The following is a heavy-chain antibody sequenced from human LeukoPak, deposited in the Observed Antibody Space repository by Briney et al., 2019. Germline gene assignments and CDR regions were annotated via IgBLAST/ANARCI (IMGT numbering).Heavy chain of an antibody. J-gene: IGHJ4*02. CDR3: GRWGIEAAIDY. CDR2: INPDGSET. D-gene: IGHD2-2*01. CDR1: GFTFSPYW. Sequence: GGSLRLSCATSGFTFSPYWMSWVRQAPGKGLEWVANINPDGSETYYLDSVKGRFTTSRDNVKNSLFLLLNSLRAEDTAVYYCGRWGIEAAIDYWGQGTLVTVSS. V-gene: IGHV3-7*01.